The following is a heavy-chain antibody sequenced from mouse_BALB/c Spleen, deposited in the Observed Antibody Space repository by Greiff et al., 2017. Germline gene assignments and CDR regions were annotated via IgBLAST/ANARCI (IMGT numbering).Heavy chain of an antibody. CDR1: GYAFSSYW. V-gene: IGHV1-80*01. J-gene: IGHJ2*01. CDR3: ARGDGNYVY. CDR2: IYPGDGDT. D-gene: IGHD2-1*01. Sequence: QVQLQQSGAELVRPGTSVKISCKASGYAFSSYWRNWVKQRPGQGLEWIGQIYPGDGDTNYNGKFKGKATLTADKSSSTAYMQLSSLTSEDSAVYFCARGDGNYVYWGQGTTLTVSS.